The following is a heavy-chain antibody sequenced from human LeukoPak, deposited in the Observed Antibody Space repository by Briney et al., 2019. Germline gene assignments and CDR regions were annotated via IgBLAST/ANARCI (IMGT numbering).Heavy chain of an antibody. CDR1: GGSISSSSYY. CDR2: IYYSGST. J-gene: IGHJ4*02. D-gene: IGHD3-10*01. Sequence: TPSETLSLTCTVSGGSISSSSYYWGWIRQPPGKGLEWFVSIYYSGSTYYNPSLKSRVTISVDTSKNQFSLKLSSVTAADTAVYYCAREIRGSGSYYKKYYFDYWGQGTLVTVSS. V-gene: IGHV4-39*07. CDR3: AREIRGSGSYYKKYYFDY.